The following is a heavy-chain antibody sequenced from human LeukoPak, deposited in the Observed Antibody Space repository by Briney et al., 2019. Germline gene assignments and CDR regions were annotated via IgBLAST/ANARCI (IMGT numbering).Heavy chain of an antibody. CDR3: ARERIAAAGTGAFDN. CDR1: GFTVSSNY. CDR2: IYSGSST. Sequence: GGSLRLSCAASGFTVSSNYMSWVRQAPGKGLEWVSVIYSGSSTYYADSVKGRFTISRDNSKNTLYLQMNSLRAEDTAVYYCARERIAAAGTGAFDNWGQGTMVTVSS. V-gene: IGHV3-53*01. D-gene: IGHD6-13*01. J-gene: IGHJ3*02.